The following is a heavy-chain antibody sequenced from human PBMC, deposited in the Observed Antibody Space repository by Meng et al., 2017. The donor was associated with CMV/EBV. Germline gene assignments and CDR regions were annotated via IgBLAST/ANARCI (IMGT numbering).Heavy chain of an antibody. V-gene: IGHV1-2*02. D-gene: IGHD3-22*01. CDR1: GYPLTGYY. CDR3: ARNYYDSSGYPLGAFDI. Sequence: LGQVGAYVKKPGASGKVSCKASGYPLTGYYMHWVRQAPGQGLEWMGWINPNSGGTNYAQKFPGRVTMTRDTSISTAYMELSRLRSDDTAVYYCARNYYDSSGYPLGAFDIWGQGTMVTVSS. CDR2: INPNSGGT. J-gene: IGHJ3*02.